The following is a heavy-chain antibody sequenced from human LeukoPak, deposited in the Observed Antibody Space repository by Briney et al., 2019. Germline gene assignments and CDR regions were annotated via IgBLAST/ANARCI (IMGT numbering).Heavy chain of an antibody. CDR3: ARDFSSSSTVYYYYYMDV. J-gene: IGHJ6*03. V-gene: IGHV4-39*07. CDR1: GGSISSRTYY. CDR2: IYYSGTT. D-gene: IGHD6-6*01. Sequence: PSETLSLTCTVSGGSISSRTYYWGWIRQPPGKGLEWIGTIYYSGTTYYNPSLKSRATISLDTSKNQFSLKLSSVTAADTAIYYCARDFSSSSTVYYYYYMDVWGKGTTVTVSS.